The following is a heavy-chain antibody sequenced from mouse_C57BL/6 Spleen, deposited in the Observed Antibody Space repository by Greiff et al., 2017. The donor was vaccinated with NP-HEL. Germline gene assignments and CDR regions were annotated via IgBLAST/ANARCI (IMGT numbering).Heavy chain of an antibody. V-gene: IGHV1-63*01. CDR2: IYPGGGYT. Sequence: QVQLQQSGAELVRPGTSVKMSCKASGYTFTNYWIGWAKQRPGHGLEWIGDIYPGGGYTNYNEKFKGKATLTADKSSSTAYMQFSSLTSEDSAIYYGARSITTVVADDWYFDVWGTGTTVTVSS. CDR1: GYTFTNYW. J-gene: IGHJ1*03. CDR3: ARSITTVVADDWYFDV. D-gene: IGHD1-1*01.